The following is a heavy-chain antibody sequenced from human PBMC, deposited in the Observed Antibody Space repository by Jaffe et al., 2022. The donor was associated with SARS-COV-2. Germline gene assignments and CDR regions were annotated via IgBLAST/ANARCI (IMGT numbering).Heavy chain of an antibody. V-gene: IGHV2-26*01. CDR1: GFSLSNARMG. Sequence: QVTLKESGPVLVKPTETLTLTCTVSGFSLSNARMGVSWIRQPPGKALEWLAHIFSNDEKSYSTSLKSRLTISKDTSKSQVVLTMTNMDPVDTATYYCARSSGYPPGADYYYYGMDVWGQGTTVTVSS. CDR3: ARSSGYPPGADYYYYGMDV. D-gene: IGHD3-9*01. J-gene: IGHJ6*02. CDR2: IFSNDEK.